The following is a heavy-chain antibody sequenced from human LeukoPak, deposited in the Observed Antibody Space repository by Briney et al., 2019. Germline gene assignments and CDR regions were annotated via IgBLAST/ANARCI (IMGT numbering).Heavy chain of an antibody. CDR2: ISSGSSAI. CDR1: EFTFTTYS. J-gene: IGHJ4*02. D-gene: IGHD6-13*01. Sequence: GGSLRLSCAASEFTFTTYSMTWVRQAPGKGLEWVSIISSGSSAIFSADALKGRFTISRDDAKNSLYLQMNSLRAEDTAVYYCARDYSVGSSSWYMLIWGQGTLVTVSS. CDR3: ARDYSVGSSSWYMLI. V-gene: IGHV3-21*04.